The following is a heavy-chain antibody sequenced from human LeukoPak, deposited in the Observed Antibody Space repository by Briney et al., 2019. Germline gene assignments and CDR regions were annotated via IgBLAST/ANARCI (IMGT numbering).Heavy chain of an antibody. CDR3: AIPLGSSGPTTHY. CDR2: ISGSGGST. V-gene: IGHV3-23*01. Sequence: GGSLRLSCAASGFTFSTYAMSWVRQAPGKGLEWVSTISGSGGSTYYADSVKGRFTISRDNSKNTLYLQMNSLRAEDTAVYYCAIPLGSSGPTTHYWGQGTLVTVSS. J-gene: IGHJ4*02. CDR1: GFTFSTYA. D-gene: IGHD3-22*01.